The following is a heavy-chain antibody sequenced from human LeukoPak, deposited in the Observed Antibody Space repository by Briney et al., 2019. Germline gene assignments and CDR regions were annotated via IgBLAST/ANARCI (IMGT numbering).Heavy chain of an antibody. CDR2: IYSSGDT. Sequence: PSETLSLTCTVSGGSISSSSSSWGWIRQPPGKGLEWIACIYSSGDTYYNPSLKSRVAISVDTSKNQFSLKLSSVTAADTAMYYCARQKYSGSWYEFDYWGQGTLVTVSS. CDR1: GGSISSSSSS. CDR3: ARQKYSGSWYEFDY. V-gene: IGHV4-39*01. J-gene: IGHJ4*02. D-gene: IGHD6-13*01.